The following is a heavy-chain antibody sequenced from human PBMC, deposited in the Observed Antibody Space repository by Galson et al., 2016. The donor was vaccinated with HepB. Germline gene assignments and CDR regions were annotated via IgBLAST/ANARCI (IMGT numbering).Heavy chain of an antibody. V-gene: IGHV3-66*02. D-gene: IGHD2-15*01. Sequence: LRLSCAASGFTVRSNFMSWVRQAPGKGLEWVSFIYSRGTTYYADSVQARFAIYRDKSKNTLYLQMNSMRAEDTAVYYCERDSRWRGVAFDIWGQGTMVTVSS. CDR3: ERDSRWRGVAFDI. CDR2: IYSRGTT. CDR1: GFTVRSNF. J-gene: IGHJ3*02.